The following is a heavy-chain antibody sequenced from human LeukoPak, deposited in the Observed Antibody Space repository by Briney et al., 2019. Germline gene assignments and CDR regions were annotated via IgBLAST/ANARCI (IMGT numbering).Heavy chain of an antibody. CDR1: GGSISSYY. CDR3: ARGRGAAAAGVLDY. D-gene: IGHD6-13*01. CDR2: IYYSGST. J-gene: IGHJ4*02. Sequence: SETLSLTCTVSGGSISSYYWSWIRQPPGKGLEWIGYIYYSGSTNYNPSLKSRVTISVDTSKNQFSLKLSSVTAADTAVYYCARGRGAAAAGVLDYWGQGTLVTVSS. V-gene: IGHV4-59*12.